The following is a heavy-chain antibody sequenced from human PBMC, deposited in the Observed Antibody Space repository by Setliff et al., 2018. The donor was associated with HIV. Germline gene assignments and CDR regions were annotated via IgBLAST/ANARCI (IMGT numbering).Heavy chain of an antibody. CDR1: GYTFTSYG. Sequence: ASVKVSCKASGYTFTSYGISWVRPAPGQGLEWMGWISAYNGNTNYAQKLQGSVTMTTDTSTSTAYMELRSLRSDDTAVYYWARGPWYYNFWSGYSGFDYWGQGTLVTVSS. CDR3: ARGPWYYNFWSGYSGFDY. D-gene: IGHD3-3*01. J-gene: IGHJ4*02. CDR2: ISAYNGNT. V-gene: IGHV1-18*01.